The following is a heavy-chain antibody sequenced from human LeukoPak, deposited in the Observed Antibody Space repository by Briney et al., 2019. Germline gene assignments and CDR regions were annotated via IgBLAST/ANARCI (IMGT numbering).Heavy chain of an antibody. Sequence: RASVKVSCKASGYTFTSYYMHWVRQAPGQGREWMGLINPSGGSTSYAQKFQGRVTMTRDTSTSTVYMELSSLRSEDTAVYYCARDRDYSYGDRDAFDIWGQGTMVTVSS. CDR2: INPSGGST. D-gene: IGHD5-18*01. J-gene: IGHJ3*02. CDR3: ARDRDYSYGDRDAFDI. V-gene: IGHV1-46*01. CDR1: GYTFTSYY.